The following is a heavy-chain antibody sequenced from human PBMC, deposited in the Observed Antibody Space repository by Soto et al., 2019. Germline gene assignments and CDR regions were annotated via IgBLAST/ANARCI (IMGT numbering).Heavy chain of an antibody. V-gene: IGHV3-11*01. CDR3: AGRHRCFDTSGYYYYYMDV. CDR1: GFTFSDYY. J-gene: IGHJ6*03. CDR2: ISSSGSTI. D-gene: IGHD3-9*01. Sequence: QVQLVESGGGLVKPGGSLRLSCAASGFTFSDYYMSWIRQAPGKGLEWVSYISSSGSTIYYADSVKGRFTISRDNAKNSLYLQMNSLRAADTAVYYCAGRHRCFDTSGYYYYYMDVWGKGTPVTVSS.